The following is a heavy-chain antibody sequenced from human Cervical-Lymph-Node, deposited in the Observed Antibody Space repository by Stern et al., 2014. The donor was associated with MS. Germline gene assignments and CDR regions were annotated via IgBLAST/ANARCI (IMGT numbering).Heavy chain of an antibody. V-gene: IGHV5-51*03. J-gene: IGHJ4*02. D-gene: IGHD5-12*01. CDR1: GYLFDDYW. Sequence: VQLVESGAEVKKPGESLKISCEASGYLFDDYWIGWVRQMSGRGLELVAIIFPRDSNTRYSPSVQGPVTISPEKSISTASLQWSSLKASDPAMYYCARSPATPSGYDRFDYWGQGALVTVSS. CDR2: IFPRDSNT. CDR3: ARSPATPSGYDRFDY.